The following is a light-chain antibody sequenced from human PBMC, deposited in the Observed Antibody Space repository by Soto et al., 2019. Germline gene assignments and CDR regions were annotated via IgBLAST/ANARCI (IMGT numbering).Light chain of an antibody. J-gene: IGKJ1*01. CDR1: QSVSSSY. CDR2: GAS. CDR3: QQYGSSPVK. V-gene: IGKV3-20*01. Sequence: EIVLTQSPGTLSLSPGERATLSCRASQSVSSSYLAWYQQKPGQAPRLLIYGASRRATGIPDRFSGSGSGTDFTLTISRLEPEDFAVYYCQQYGSSPVKFGQGNKVEIK.